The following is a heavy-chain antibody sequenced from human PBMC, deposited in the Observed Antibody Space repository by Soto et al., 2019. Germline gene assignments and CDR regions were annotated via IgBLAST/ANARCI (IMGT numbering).Heavy chain of an antibody. Sequence: GGSLRLSCAASGFTFSNAWMNWVRQAPGKGLEWVGRIKSKTDGGTTDYAAPVKGRFTISRDDSKNTLYLQMNSLKTEDTAVYYCTTSGEWWELPGYYYYGMDVWGQGTTVTVSS. V-gene: IGHV3-15*07. CDR1: GFTFSNAW. J-gene: IGHJ6*02. D-gene: IGHD1-26*01. CDR3: TTSGEWWELPGYYYYGMDV. CDR2: IKSKTDGGTT.